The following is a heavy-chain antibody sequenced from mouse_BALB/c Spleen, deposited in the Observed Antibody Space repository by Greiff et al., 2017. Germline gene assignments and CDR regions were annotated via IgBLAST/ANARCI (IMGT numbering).Heavy chain of an antibody. CDR2: INPSSGYT. CDR3: ARAGDGYSPYCDD. V-gene: IGHV1-4*01. CDR1: GYTFTRYT. D-gene: IGHD2-3*01. J-gene: IGHJ2*01. Sequence: QVQLKQSGAALARPGASVTMSCKASGYTFTRYTMHWVKQRPGQGLEWIGYINPSSGYTNYNQKFKDKATLTADKSSSTAYMQLSSLTSEDSAVYYCARAGDGYSPYCDDWGQGTTLTVSA.